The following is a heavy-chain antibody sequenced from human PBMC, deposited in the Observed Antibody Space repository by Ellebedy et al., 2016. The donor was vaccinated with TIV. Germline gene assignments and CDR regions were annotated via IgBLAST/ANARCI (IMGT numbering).Heavy chain of an antibody. CDR2: ISGSAGYT. J-gene: IGHJ4*02. V-gene: IGHV3-23*01. D-gene: IGHD3-16*01. CDR3: AKDLEVGGIIPRGFDY. Sequence: ESLKISCAASGFTFSSYAMRWVRQAPGKGLEWVSAISGSAGYTYYADSVKGRFTISRDNSKNTLYLQMNSLRAEDTAVYYCAKDLEVGGIIPRGFDYWGQGTLVTVSS. CDR1: GFTFSSYA.